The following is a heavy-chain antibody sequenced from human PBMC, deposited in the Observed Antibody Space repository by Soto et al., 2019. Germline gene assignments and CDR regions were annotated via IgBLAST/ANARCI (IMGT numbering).Heavy chain of an antibody. J-gene: IGHJ5*02. CDR2: IHYSGRT. CDR3: AIGYSYAPFDP. V-gene: IGHV4-59*12. Sequence: SETLSLTCSVSNGSISGFYWTWIRQPPGKILEWIGYIHYSGRTDYNPSLTSRATMSVDNSKNTLYLQMSSLRAEDTAVYYCAIGYSYAPFDPWGQGTLVTVSS. D-gene: IGHD5-18*01. CDR1: NGSISGFY.